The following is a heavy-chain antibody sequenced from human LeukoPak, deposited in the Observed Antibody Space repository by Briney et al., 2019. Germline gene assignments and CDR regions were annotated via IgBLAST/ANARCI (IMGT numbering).Heavy chain of an antibody. CDR3: AKDRIYWFDP. CDR1: GFPFSSYA. V-gene: IGHV3-23*01. Sequence: VGSLRLSCAASGFPFSSYAMGWVRQDPAKGLEWISALSGSGGSTYSADSVKGRFTISRDNSKNTLYLQVNSLRAEDTAVYYCAKDRIYWFDPWGQGTLVTVSS. CDR2: LSGSGGST. J-gene: IGHJ5*02. D-gene: IGHD2-15*01.